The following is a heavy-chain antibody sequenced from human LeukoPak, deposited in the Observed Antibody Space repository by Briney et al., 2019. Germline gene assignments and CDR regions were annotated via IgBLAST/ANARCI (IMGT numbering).Heavy chain of an antibody. J-gene: IGHJ3*02. CDR2: IYYSGST. CDR3: AANTYYYDSSGYYYGVYHAFDI. V-gene: IGHV4-39*01. D-gene: IGHD3-22*01. Sequence: SETLSLTCTVSGGPISSSSYYWGWIRQPPGKGLEWIGSIYYSGSTYYNPSLKSRVTISVDTSKNQFSLKLSSVTAADTAVYYCAANTYYYDSSGYYYGVYHAFDIWGQGTMVTVSS. CDR1: GGPISSSSYY.